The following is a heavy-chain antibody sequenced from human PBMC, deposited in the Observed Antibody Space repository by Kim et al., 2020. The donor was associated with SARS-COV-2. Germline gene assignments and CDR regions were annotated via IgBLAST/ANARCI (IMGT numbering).Heavy chain of an antibody. CDR3: AKDSRTMVRGVIIKPLLGY. V-gene: IGHV3-23*01. CDR1: GFTFGSYA. J-gene: IGHJ4*02. CDR2: ISGSGGST. Sequence: GGSLRLSCAASGFTFGSYAMSWVRQAPGKGLEWVSAISGSGGSTYYADSVKGRFTISRDNSKNTLYLQMNSLRAEDTAVYYCAKDSRTMVRGVIIKPLLGYWGQGTLVTVSS. D-gene: IGHD3-10*01.